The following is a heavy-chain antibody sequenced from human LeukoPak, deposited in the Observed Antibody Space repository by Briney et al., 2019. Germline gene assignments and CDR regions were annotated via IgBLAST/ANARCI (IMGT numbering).Heavy chain of an antibody. J-gene: IGHJ6*02. CDR2: ISSSSTYI. Sequence: PGGSLRLSCAASGFTFSDYNMNWVRQAPGKGLEWVSVISSSSTYIYYADSVKGRFTISRDNAKNSLYLQMNSLRAEDTAVYYCAKNGGPHGMDVWGQGTTITVSS. V-gene: IGHV3-21*01. CDR1: GFTFSDYN. CDR3: AKNGGPHGMDV. D-gene: IGHD3-10*01.